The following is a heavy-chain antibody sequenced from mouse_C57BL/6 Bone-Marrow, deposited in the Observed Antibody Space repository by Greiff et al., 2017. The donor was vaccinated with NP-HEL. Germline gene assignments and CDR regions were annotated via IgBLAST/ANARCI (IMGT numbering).Heavy chain of an antibody. CDR2: ISSGSSTI. D-gene: IGHD2-1*01. V-gene: IGHV5-17*01. CDR1: GFTFSDYG. CDR3: ARHYYGNYEGMDY. J-gene: IGHJ4*01. Sequence: EVMLVESGGGLVKPGGSLKLSCAASGFTFSDYGMHWVRQAPEKGLEWVAYISSGSSTIYYADTVKGRFTISRDNAKNTLFLQMTSLRSENTAMYYCARHYYGNYEGMDYWGQGTSVTVSS.